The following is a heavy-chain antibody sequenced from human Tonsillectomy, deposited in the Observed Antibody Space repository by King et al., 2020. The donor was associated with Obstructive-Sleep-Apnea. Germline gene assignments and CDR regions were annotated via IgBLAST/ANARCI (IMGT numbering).Heavy chain of an antibody. V-gene: IGHV3-7*03. J-gene: IGHJ4*02. D-gene: IGHD6-13*01. CDR2: IKQDGSEN. CDR3: ARGIREAAASLGY. Sequence: VQLVESGGGLVQPGGSLRLSCAASGFTFSSYWMSWVRQAPGKGLEWVANIKQDGSENYYVDSVKGRFTISRDNAKNSLYLQMNSLRAEDTAVYYCARGIREAAASLGYWGQGTLVTVSS. CDR1: GFTFSSYW.